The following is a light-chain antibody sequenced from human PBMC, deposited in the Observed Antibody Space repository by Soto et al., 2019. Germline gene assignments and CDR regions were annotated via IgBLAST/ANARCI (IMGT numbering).Light chain of an antibody. CDR2: DAS. V-gene: IGKV3-20*01. CDR3: QHYGGSPGT. CDR1: QRLTTTY. Sequence: EIVLTQSPGTLSLSPGESATVSCTASQRLTTTYVAWYQQRPGQAPRLLIYDASSRATGIPGRFSGSGSGTDFTLSIRRLEPEDFAVYYCQHYGGSPGTFGQGTKVEIK. J-gene: IGKJ1*01.